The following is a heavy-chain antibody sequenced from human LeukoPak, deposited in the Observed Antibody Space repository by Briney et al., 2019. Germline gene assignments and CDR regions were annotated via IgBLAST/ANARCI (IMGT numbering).Heavy chain of an antibody. V-gene: IGHV3-23*01. CDR1: GFTFSSYA. Sequence: PGESLRLSCAASGFTFSSYAMSWVRQAPGEGLEWVSAISGSGGSTYYADSVKGRFTISRDNSKNTLYLQMNSLRAEDTAVYYCAKSSYKFGELLLFDYWGQGTLVTVSS. J-gene: IGHJ4*02. CDR3: AKSSYKFGELLLFDY. CDR2: ISGSGGST. D-gene: IGHD3-10*01.